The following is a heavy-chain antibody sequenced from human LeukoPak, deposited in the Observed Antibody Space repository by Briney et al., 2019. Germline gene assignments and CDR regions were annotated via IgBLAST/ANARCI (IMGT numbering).Heavy chain of an antibody. J-gene: IGHJ4*02. V-gene: IGHV3-30*18. D-gene: IGHD3-16*01. CDR1: GFRFSNYG. Sequence: GGSLRLSCAASGFRFSNYGMHWVRQARGKGQDWVAVVSSDGGTTYYADSVKGRFTISRDNSKNTLALQMYSLRAEDTAVYYCAKEASVTYREDFDSWGQGTLVTVSS. CDR2: VSSDGGTT. CDR3: AKEASVTYREDFDS.